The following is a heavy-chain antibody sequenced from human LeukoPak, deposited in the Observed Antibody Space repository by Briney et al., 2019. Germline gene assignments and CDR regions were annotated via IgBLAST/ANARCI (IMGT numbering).Heavy chain of an antibody. D-gene: IGHD6-19*01. CDR1: GYTLTELS. V-gene: IGHV1-24*01. CDR2: FDPEDGET. CDR3: ATAGPGAVAVGYFDY. J-gene: IGHJ4*02. Sequence: ASVKVSCKVSGYTLTELSMHWVRQAPGKGLEWMGGFDPEDGETIYAQKFQGRVTMTEDTSTDTAYMELSNLRSEDTAVYYCATAGPGAVAVGYFDYWGQGTLVTVSS.